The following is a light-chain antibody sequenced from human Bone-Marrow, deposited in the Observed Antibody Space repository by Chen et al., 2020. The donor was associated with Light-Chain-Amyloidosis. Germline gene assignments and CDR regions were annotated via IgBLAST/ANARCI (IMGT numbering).Light chain of an antibody. J-gene: IGLJ3*02. CDR2: DDS. V-gene: IGLV3-21*02. CDR3: QVWDRSSDRPV. CDR1: NIGSTS. Sequence: SYVLTQPSSVSVAPVPTATIACGGNNIGSTSVHWYQQTPGHAPLLVVYDDSDRPSGIPERLSGSNSGNTATLTISRVEAGDEADYYCQVWDRSSDRPVFGGGTKLTVL.